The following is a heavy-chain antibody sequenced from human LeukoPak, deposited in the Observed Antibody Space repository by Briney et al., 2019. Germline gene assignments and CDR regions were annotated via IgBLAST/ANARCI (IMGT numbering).Heavy chain of an antibody. V-gene: IGHV3-49*04. J-gene: IGHJ4*02. Sequence: GGSLRLSCTVSGFAFGDYAMNWVRQAPGKGLEWVGLLRSKTYGGTPKYAASVKTGFTISRDDSKSIAYLQMSSLKAEDTAVYYCAKGAWRLYHCSGGNCYFDYWGQGTLVTVSS. CDR2: LRSKTYGGTP. CDR1: GFAFGDYA. D-gene: IGHD2-15*01. CDR3: AKGAWRLYHCSGGNCYFDY.